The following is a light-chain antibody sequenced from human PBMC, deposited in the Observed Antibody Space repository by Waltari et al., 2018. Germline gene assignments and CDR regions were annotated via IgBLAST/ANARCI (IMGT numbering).Light chain of an antibody. Sequence: QTVVTQEPSLAVSPVGTATLTCALSSGSTSSTSYASWYQQSPGRTSRTLVYKANIRASGVPDRFSGSVLGNKAVLIITGAQAEDESTYYCLLYMGSGIWVFGGGTKLTVL. CDR1: SGSTSSTSY. CDR3: LLYMGSGIWV. J-gene: IGLJ3*02. CDR2: KAN. V-gene: IGLV8-61*01.